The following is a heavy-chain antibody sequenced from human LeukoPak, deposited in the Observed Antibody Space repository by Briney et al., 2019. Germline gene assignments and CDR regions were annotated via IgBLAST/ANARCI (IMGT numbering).Heavy chain of an antibody. J-gene: IGHJ4*02. D-gene: IGHD6-19*01. CDR2: FDPEDGEK. V-gene: IGHV1-24*01. CDR1: GYTLTELS. Sequence: ASVKVSCKVSGYTLTELSMHWVRQAPGKGLEWMGGFDPEDGEKIYAQKFQGRVTMTEDTSTDTAYMELSSLRSEDTAVYYCATGVVLYIAAVAPKPPGDGPWRKSFDYWGQGTLVTVSS. CDR3: ATGVVLYIAAVAPKPPGDGPWRKSFDY.